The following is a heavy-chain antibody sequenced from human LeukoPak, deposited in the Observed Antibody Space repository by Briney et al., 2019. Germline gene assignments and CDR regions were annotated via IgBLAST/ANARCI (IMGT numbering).Heavy chain of an antibody. CDR3: ARDQRYSVTNYYYYGMDV. D-gene: IGHD4-17*01. Sequence: PGGSLRLSCAASGFTFSSYEMNWVRQAPGKGLEWVSSISSSSSYIYYADSVKGRFTISRDNAKNSLYLQMNSLRAEDTAVYYCARDQRYSVTNYYYYGMDVWGQGTTVTVSS. CDR2: ISSSSSYI. CDR1: GFTFSSYE. V-gene: IGHV3-21*01. J-gene: IGHJ6*02.